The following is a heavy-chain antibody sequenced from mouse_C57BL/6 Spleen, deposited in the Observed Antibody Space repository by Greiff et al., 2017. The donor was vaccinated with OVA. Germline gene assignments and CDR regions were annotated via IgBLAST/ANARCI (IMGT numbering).Heavy chain of an antibody. J-gene: IGHJ4*01. CDR1: GFTFSDYG. Sequence: EVHLVESGGGLVKPGGSLKLSCAASGFTFSDYGMHWVRQAPEQGLEWVAYISSGSSTIYYADTVKGRFTISRDNAKNTLFLQMTSLRSEDTAMYYCARDGLYDAMDYWGQGTSVTVSS. CDR2: ISSGSSTI. V-gene: IGHV5-17*01. CDR3: ARDGLYDAMDY.